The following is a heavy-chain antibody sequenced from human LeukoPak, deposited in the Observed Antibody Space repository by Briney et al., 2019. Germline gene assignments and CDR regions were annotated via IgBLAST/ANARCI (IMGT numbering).Heavy chain of an antibody. Sequence: PSETLSLTCTVSGGSISSYYWSWIRQHPGKGLEWIGYIYYSGSTNYNPSLKSRVTISVDTSKNQFSLKLSSVTAADTAVYYCARSPPYDSSGYYYGEDYWGQGTLVTVSP. J-gene: IGHJ4*02. D-gene: IGHD3-22*01. CDR2: IYYSGST. V-gene: IGHV4-59*01. CDR1: GGSISSYY. CDR3: ARSPPYDSSGYYYGEDY.